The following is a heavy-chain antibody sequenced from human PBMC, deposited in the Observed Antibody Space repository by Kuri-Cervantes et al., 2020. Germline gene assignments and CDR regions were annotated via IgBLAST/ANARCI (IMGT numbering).Heavy chain of an antibody. CDR3: ARDRDDSGSYFYYYGMDV. J-gene: IGHJ6*02. Sequence: GGSLRLSCAASGFTFSSYGMHWVRQAPGKGLEWVAVISYDGSNKYYADSVKGRFTISRDNSKNTLYLQMNSLRAEDTAVYYCARDRDDSGSYFYYYGMDVWGQGTTVTVSS. CDR1: GFTFSSYG. V-gene: IGHV3-30*03. D-gene: IGHD3-10*01. CDR2: ISYDGSNK.